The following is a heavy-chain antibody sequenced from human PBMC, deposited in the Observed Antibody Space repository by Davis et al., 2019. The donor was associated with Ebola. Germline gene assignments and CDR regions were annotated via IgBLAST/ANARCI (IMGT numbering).Heavy chain of an antibody. D-gene: IGHD4-17*01. J-gene: IGHJ4*02. Sequence: GESLKISCAASGFPFSSYVMHWVRQAPGKGLEWVSSVSGTGGTTYYAEFVEGRFTISRDNTKNTLHLQMNSLRVEDTAIYYCAKDADEDDYGLFDNWGQGALVSVSS. V-gene: IGHV3-23*01. CDR2: VSGTGGTT. CDR3: AKDADEDDYGLFDN. CDR1: GFPFSSYV.